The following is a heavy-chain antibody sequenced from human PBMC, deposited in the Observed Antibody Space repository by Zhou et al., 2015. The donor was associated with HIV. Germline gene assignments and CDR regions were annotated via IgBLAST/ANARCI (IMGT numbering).Heavy chain of an antibody. Sequence: EVQLVESGGGLVQPGGSLRLSCAASGFTFRSYSMNWVRQAPGKGLEWISYISSSSSTIYYADSVKGRFTISRDNAKNSLSLHMKSLRADDSAVYYCAKWGTGLHYPQGTAWGREPWSPSPQ. CDR2: ISSSSSTI. CDR1: GFTFRSYS. CDR3: AKWGTGLHYPQGTA. V-gene: IGHV3-48*04. D-gene: IGHD3-16*01. J-gene: IGHJ5*02.